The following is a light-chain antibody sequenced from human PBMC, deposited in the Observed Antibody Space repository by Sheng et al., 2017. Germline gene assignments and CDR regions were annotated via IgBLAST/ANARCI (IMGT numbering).Light chain of an antibody. CDR3: QQYNNWPTWT. V-gene: IGKV3-20*01. Sequence: EIVLTQSPGTLSLSPGEGATLSCRASQSIDSTYLAWYQHKPGQAPRLVIYGASSRATGIPDRFSGSGSGTDFTLTISSLQSEDFAVYYCQQYNNWPTWTFGQGTKVEI. CDR2: GAS. CDR1: QSIDSTY. J-gene: IGKJ1*01.